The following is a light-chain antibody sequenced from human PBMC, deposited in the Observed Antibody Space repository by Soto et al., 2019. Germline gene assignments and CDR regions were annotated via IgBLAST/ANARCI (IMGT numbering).Light chain of an antibody. CDR2: GTT. CDR1: SSNIGAGYD. V-gene: IGLV1-40*01. CDR3: QSHDSSLSVF. Sequence: QSVLTQPPSVSGAPGQRVTISCTGSSSNIGAGYDVHWYQQIPGTAPTLLIYGTTNRPSGVPDRFSGSKSGTSASLAITGLRAEDEADYYCQSHDSSLSVFFGGGTKLTVL. J-gene: IGLJ2*01.